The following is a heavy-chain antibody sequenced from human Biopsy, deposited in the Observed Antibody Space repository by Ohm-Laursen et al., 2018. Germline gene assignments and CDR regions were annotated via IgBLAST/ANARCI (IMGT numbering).Heavy chain of an antibody. CDR3: AKDLRNNNWGVEN. Sequence: SLRLSCTASGFTFSGYGMHWVRQAPGKGLEWVAFIFYDGSNTYYADSVKGRFTISRDNSKNTLYLQMNNLRAEDTAVFYCAKDLRNNNWGVENWGQGTLVTVSS. CDR1: GFTFSGYG. V-gene: IGHV3-30*02. J-gene: IGHJ4*02. CDR2: IFYDGSNT. D-gene: IGHD7-27*01.